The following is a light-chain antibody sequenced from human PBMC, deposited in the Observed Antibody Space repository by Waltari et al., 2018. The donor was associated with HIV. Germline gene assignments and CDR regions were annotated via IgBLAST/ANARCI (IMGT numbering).Light chain of an antibody. Sequence: IQMTQRPSFVSASVGDRVTITCRASQSIGTWLAWYQQTPGRAPKLLIFAASNLQAGVPSRFSGRGSATVFSLSISGLQPDDFATYYCQQSNSFPLTFGPGTTVD. V-gene: IGKV1-12*01. J-gene: IGKJ3*01. CDR2: AAS. CDR3: QQSNSFPLT. CDR1: QSIGTW.